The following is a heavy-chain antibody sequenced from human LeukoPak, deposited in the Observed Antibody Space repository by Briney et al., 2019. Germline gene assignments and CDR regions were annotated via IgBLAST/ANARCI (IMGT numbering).Heavy chain of an antibody. J-gene: IGHJ4*02. D-gene: IGHD6-19*01. CDR2: VNGSGDTT. CDR3: AKDLRAVAGRGPFDY. V-gene: IGHV3-23*01. Sequence: GGSLRLSCAASGFIFSNYAMSWVRQAPGKGPEWVSSVNGSGDTTYYADSVKGRFTISRDNSMNTMYLEMNSLRAEDTAVYYCAKDLRAVAGRGPFDYWGQGTLVTVSS. CDR1: GFIFSNYA.